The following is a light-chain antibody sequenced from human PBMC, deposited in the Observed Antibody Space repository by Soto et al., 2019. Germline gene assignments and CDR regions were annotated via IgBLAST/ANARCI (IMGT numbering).Light chain of an antibody. Sequence: ETVLTQSPGTLSLSPGERATLSFRASQSVWSSLLAWYQHKPGQTPRLLIYGASSRATGIPDRFSGSGSGTDFTLTISRLEPEDFAVYYAQQYGRPWTFGQGTKVEIK. V-gene: IGKV3-20*01. CDR2: GAS. CDR3: QQYGRPWT. CDR1: QSVWSSL. J-gene: IGKJ1*01.